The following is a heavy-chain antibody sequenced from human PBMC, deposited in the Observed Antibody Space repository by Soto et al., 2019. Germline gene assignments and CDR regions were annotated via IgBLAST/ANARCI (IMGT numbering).Heavy chain of an antibody. J-gene: IGHJ4*02. CDR1: GFSFGSYA. V-gene: IGHV3-23*01. D-gene: IGHD3-3*01. CDR3: ARWSYLDY. Sequence: AGSLRLSCAASGFSFGSYALSWVRQAPGKGVEWVSTISGSDGKTFYADSVKGRFTTTRDTSQSTLYLQMNSLRADDTAMYYCARWSYLDYWGQGTRVTVSS. CDR2: ISGSDGKT.